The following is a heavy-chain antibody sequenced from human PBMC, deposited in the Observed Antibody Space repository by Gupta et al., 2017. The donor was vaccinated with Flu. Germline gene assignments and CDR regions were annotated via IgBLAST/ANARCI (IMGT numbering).Heavy chain of an antibody. CDR1: GGSISSYY. CDR3: ARRSGCSGGSCYYFDY. V-gene: IGHV4-59*08. J-gene: IGHJ4*02. CDR2: IYYSGST. Sequence: QVQLQESGPGLVTPSETLSLTCTVSGGSISSYYWSWIRQPPGKGLEWIGYIYYSGSTNYNPSLKSRVTISVDTSKNQFSLKLSSVTAADTAVYYCARRSGCSGGSCYYFDYWGQGTLVTVSS. D-gene: IGHD2-15*01.